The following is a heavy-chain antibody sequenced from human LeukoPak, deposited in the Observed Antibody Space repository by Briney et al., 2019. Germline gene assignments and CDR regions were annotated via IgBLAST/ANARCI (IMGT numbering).Heavy chain of an antibody. J-gene: IGHJ6*03. CDR2: ISSSSSTI. CDR3: ARGEAARPDYYYYYMDV. D-gene: IGHD6-6*01. Sequence: GGSLRLSCAASGFTFSSYSMNRVRQAPGKGLEWVSYISSSSSTIYYADSVKGRFTISRDNAKNSLYLQMNSLRAEDTAVYYCARGEAARPDYYYYYMDVWGKGTTVTVSS. CDR1: GFTFSSYS. V-gene: IGHV3-48*01.